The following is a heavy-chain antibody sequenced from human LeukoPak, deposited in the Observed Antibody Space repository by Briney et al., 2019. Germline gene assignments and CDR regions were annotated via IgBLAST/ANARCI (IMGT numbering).Heavy chain of an antibody. Sequence: ASVKVSCKVSGYTLTELSMHWVRQAPGKGRERMGGFDPEDGETIYAQKFQGRVTMTEDTSTDTAYMELSSVRSEDTAVYYCATDLGYYDSSGYYFDYWGQGTLVTVSS. CDR1: GYTLTELS. CDR2: FDPEDGET. V-gene: IGHV1-24*01. J-gene: IGHJ4*02. CDR3: ATDLGYYDSSGYYFDY. D-gene: IGHD3-22*01.